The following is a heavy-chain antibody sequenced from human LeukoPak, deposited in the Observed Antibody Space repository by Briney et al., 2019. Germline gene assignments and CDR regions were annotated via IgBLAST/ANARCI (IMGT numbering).Heavy chain of an antibody. CDR1: GFTFSSYA. V-gene: IGHV3-64*04. J-gene: IGHJ4*02. D-gene: IGHD3-22*01. Sequence: GGSLRLSCSASGFTFSSYAMHWVRQAPGKGLEYVSAISSNGGSTYYADSVKGRFTISRDNSKNTLYLQMNSLRAEDTAVYYCAKDGHYDSSGYYGVFDYWGQGTLVTVSS. CDR2: ISSNGGST. CDR3: AKDGHYDSSGYYGVFDY.